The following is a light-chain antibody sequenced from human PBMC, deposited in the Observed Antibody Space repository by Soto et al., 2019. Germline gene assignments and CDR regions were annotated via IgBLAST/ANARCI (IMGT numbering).Light chain of an antibody. J-gene: IGLJ2*01. CDR1: TSNIGTNP. CDR3: AAWDVSLNVVV. CDR2: TNT. Sequence: QSALTQPPSASGTPGQRVTISCSGSTSNIGTNPVTWYQHLPGTAPKLLIYTNTQRPSGVPDRFSGSKSGTSASLAVSGLQSEDEGDYYCAAWDVSLNVVVFGGGTQLTVL. V-gene: IGLV1-44*01.